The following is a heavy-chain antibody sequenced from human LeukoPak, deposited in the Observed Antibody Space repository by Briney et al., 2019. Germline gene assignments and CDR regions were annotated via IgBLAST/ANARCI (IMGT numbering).Heavy chain of an antibody. CDR1: GYTFTSYD. D-gene: IGHD6-19*01. CDR3: ARAKWLVNWFDP. Sequence: GASVKVSCKASGYTFTSYDINWVRQAPGQGLEWMGWISAYNGNTNYAQKLQGRVTMTADTSTSTAYMELRSLRSDDTAVYYCARAKWLVNWFDPWGQGTRVAVSS. V-gene: IGHV1-18*01. CDR2: ISAYNGNT. J-gene: IGHJ5*02.